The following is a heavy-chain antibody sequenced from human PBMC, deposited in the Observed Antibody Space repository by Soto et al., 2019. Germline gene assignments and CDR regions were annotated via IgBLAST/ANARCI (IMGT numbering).Heavy chain of an antibody. CDR3: ARQGDPGGYYYYGMDV. J-gene: IGHJ6*02. D-gene: IGHD2-21*02. V-gene: IGHV1-69*12. Sequence: QVQLVQSGAEVKKPGSSVKVSCKASGGTFSSYAISWVRQAPGQGLEWMGGIIPIFGTADYAQKFQGRVTISADESTSTAYMELSSLRSEDTAVYYCARQGDPGGYYYYGMDVWGQGTTVTVSS. CDR1: GGTFSSYA. CDR2: IIPIFGTA.